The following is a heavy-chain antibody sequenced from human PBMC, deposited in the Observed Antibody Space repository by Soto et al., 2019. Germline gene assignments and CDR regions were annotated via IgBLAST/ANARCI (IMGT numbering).Heavy chain of an antibody. D-gene: IGHD1-20*01. Sequence: PLQESGPGLVKPAETPSLPCTISGGSIASLYHWGWIRQSQGKGLEWIGSIDAGGNVYYNQYLTARAPLCVDTSNIRVSLNFNSVTATDTAVYYCAVTPPLEVAGIEFWGQGALVTGSS. CDR2: IDAGGNV. V-gene: IGHV4-39*02. CDR1: GGSIASLYH. CDR3: AVTPPLEVAGIEF. J-gene: IGHJ4*02.